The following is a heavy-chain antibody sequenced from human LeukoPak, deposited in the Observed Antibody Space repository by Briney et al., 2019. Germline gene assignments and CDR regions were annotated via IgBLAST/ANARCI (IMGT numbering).Heavy chain of an antibody. D-gene: IGHD3-10*01. CDR3: ARGEYYYGLGQDY. CDR2: IYTSGIT. CDR1: GGSISSGTYC. Sequence: SETLSLTCTVSGGSISSGTYCWSWIRQPAGKGLEWIGRIYTSGITNYNPSLKSRVTISVDTSKNQFSLKLSSVTAADTAVYYCARGEYYYGLGQDYWGQGTLVTVSS. V-gene: IGHV4-61*02. J-gene: IGHJ4*02.